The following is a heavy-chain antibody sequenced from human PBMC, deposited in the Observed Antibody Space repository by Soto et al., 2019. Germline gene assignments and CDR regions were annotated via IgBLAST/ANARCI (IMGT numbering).Heavy chain of an antibody. J-gene: IGHJ3*02. CDR3: ARAVLTMVRGVSPDAFDI. CDR2: INWNGGST. V-gene: IGHV3-20*04. Sequence: EVQLVESGGGVVRPGGSLRLSCAASGFTFDDYGMSWVRQAPGKGLEWVSGINWNGGSTGYADSVKGRFTISRDNAKNSLYLQMNSLRAEDTALYYCARAVLTMVRGVSPDAFDIWGQGTMVTVSS. CDR1: GFTFDDYG. D-gene: IGHD3-10*01.